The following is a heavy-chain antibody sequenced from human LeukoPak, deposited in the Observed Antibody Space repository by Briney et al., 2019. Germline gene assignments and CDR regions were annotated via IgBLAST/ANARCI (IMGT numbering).Heavy chain of an antibody. CDR1: GFTFSNYG. CDR3: AKDRYYYDSSGYEIDY. V-gene: IGHV3-30*18. D-gene: IGHD3-22*01. J-gene: IGHJ4*02. CDR2: ISYDGTNK. Sequence: GGSLRLSCVASGFTFSNYGMHWVRQAPGKGLEWVAVISYDGTNKYYADSVKGRFTISRDNSKNTLYLQMNSLRAEDTAVYYCAKDRYYYDSSGYEIDYWGQGTLVTVSS.